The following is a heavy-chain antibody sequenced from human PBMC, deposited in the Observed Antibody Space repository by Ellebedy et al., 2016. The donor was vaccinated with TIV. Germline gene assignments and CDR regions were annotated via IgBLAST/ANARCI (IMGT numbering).Heavy chain of an antibody. Sequence: GESLKISCAASGFTVSSNYMSWVRQAPGKGLEWVSVIYSGGTTYYVDSVKGRFTISRDNSKNTLYLQMNSLRAEDTAVYYCARAVFGTKFDFWGQGTLVTVSS. CDR1: GFTVSSNY. D-gene: IGHD1-14*01. J-gene: IGHJ4*02. V-gene: IGHV3-66*01. CDR3: ARAVFGTKFDF. CDR2: IYSGGTT.